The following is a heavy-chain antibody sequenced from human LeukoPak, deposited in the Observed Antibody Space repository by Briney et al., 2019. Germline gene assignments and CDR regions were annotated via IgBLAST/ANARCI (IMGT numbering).Heavy chain of an antibody. CDR1: GFTFSSYA. D-gene: IGHD1-26*01. CDR2: ISGSGGST. Sequence: PGASLRLSCAASGFTFSSYAMSWVRQAPGKGLEWVSAISGSGGSTYYADSVKGRFTISRDNSKNTLYLQMNSLRAEDTAVYYCAKCLSGNYSFLGYWGQGTLVTVSS. CDR3: AKCLSGNYSFLGY. J-gene: IGHJ4*02. V-gene: IGHV3-23*01.